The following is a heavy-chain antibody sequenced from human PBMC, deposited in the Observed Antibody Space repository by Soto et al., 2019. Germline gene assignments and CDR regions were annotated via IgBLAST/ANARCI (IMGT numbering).Heavy chain of an antibody. CDR3: ARGSFYDFWSGYYPYGMDV. V-gene: IGHV1-3*01. CDR2: INVGNDNT. Sequence: XAVKVSCNASGDIFSSYAMHWVCQAPGQRLEWMGWINVGNDNTKYSQKFQGRVTITRDTSASTAYMELSSLRSEDTAVYYCARGSFYDFWSGYYPYGMDVWGQGTTVTVSS. J-gene: IGHJ6*02. CDR1: GDIFSSYA. D-gene: IGHD3-3*01.